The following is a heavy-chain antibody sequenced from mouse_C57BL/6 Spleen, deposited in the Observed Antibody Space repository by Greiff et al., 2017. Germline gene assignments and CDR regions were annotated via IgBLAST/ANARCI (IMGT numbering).Heavy chain of an antibody. CDR1: GYTFTDYY. Sequence: QVHVKQSGAELVRPGASVKLSCKASGYTFTDYYINWVKQRPGQGLEWIARIYPGSGNTYYNEKFKGKATLTAEKSSSTAYMQLSSLTSEDSAVYFCARWAYAMDYWGQGTSVTVSS. V-gene: IGHV1-76*01. CDR3: ARWAYAMDY. J-gene: IGHJ4*01. CDR2: IYPGSGNT.